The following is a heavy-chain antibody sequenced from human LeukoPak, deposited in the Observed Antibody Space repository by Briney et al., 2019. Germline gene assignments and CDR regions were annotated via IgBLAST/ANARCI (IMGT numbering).Heavy chain of an antibody. J-gene: IGHJ3*02. CDR1: GGSISSGDYY. CDR3: ASGSNWGGAFDI. V-gene: IGHV4-30-4*01. Sequence: SETLSLTCTVSGGSISSGDYYWSWIRQPPGKGLEWIGYIYYSGSTYYNPSLKSRVTISVDTSKNQFSLKLSSVAAADTAVYYCASGSNWGGAFDIWGQGTMVTVSS. CDR2: IYYSGST. D-gene: IGHD7-27*01.